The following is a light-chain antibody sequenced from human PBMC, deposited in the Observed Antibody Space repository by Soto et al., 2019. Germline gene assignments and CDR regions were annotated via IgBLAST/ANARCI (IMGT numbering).Light chain of an antibody. J-gene: IGLJ1*01. CDR2: DAS. CDR1: SSDVGGHNI. CDR3: CSYSRSSTLL. Sequence: QSALTQPDSVSGSPGQSITVSCTGNSSDVGGHNIVSWYQQHPGKAPKVVIYDASKRPSGVSDRFSGSKSGNTASLTISGLQAEDEADYYCCSYSRSSTLLFGTGTKVTVL. V-gene: IGLV2-23*01.